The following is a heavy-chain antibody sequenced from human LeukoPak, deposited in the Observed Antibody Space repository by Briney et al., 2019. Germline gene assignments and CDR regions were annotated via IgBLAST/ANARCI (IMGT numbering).Heavy chain of an antibody. CDR1: GFTFYDYG. CDR3: ARDLLRRVGDRRGSYVGY. Sequence: PGGSLRLSCAASGFTFYDYGMSWVRQAPGKGLEWVSGITWSGGSIGYADSVKGRFTISRDNAKNSLYLQMNSLRAEDTALYYCARDLLRRVGDRRGSYVGYSGQGTLVTVSS. V-gene: IGHV3-20*04. D-gene: IGHD3-10*01. J-gene: IGHJ4*02. CDR2: ITWSGGSI.